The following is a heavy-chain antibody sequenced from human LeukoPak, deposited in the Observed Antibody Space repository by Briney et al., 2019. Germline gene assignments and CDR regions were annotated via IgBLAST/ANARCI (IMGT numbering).Heavy chain of an antibody. V-gene: IGHV3-23*01. CDR1: GFTFSSYA. CDR3: AKDTLVGASGSALDY. D-gene: IGHD1-26*01. Sequence: GGSLRLSCAASGFTFSSYAMSWVRQAPGKGLEWVSVISASGSTTSYADSVEGRFTVSRDNSKNTLYLQMNSLRAEDTAVYYCAKDTLVGASGSALDYWGQGTLVTVSS. CDR2: ISASGSTT. J-gene: IGHJ4*02.